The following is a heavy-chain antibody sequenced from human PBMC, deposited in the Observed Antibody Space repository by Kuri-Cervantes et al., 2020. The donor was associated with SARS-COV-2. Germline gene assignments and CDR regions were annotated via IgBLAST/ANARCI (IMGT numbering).Heavy chain of an antibody. CDR2: IYHRGST. CDR1: GYSISSRYY. Sequence: SETLSLTCAVSGYSISSRYYWAWIRQSPGKGLEWIGTIYHRGSTYYNPSLKSRLTISVDTSKNQFSLKLTSMTAADTAVYYCARARGRYYDFWSGYPLYYFDYWGQGTLVTVSS. CDR3: ARARGRYYDFWSGYPLYYFDY. D-gene: IGHD3-3*01. V-gene: IGHV4-38-2*01. J-gene: IGHJ4*02.